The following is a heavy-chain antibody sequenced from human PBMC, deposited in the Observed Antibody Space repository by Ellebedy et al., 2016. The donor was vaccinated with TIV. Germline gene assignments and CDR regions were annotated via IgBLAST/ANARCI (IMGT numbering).Heavy chain of an antibody. V-gene: IGHV4-39*01. J-gene: IGHJ5*01. CDR3: ARHSVGRRGWPWDS. Sequence: SETLSLTXTVSGGSFSSSSYFWGWIRQPPGQGLEWIGVISYSGTTYYSPSLKSRFTISVDPSRNQFSLKVTSVIASDTAVYYCARHSVGRRGWPWDSWGQGTLVSVSS. D-gene: IGHD6-19*01. CDR1: GGSFSSSSYF. CDR2: ISYSGTT.